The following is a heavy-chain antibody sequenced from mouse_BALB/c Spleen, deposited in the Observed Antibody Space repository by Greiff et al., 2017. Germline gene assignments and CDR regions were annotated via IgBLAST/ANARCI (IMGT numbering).Heavy chain of an antibody. CDR2: ISSGGGST. V-gene: IGHV5-12-1*01. Sequence: EVQLVESGGGLVKPGGSLKLSCAASGFAFSSYDMSWVRQTPEKRLEWVAYISSGGGSTYYPDTVKGRFTISRDNAKNTLYLQMSSLKSEDTAMYYCARHTTIYYGYDGGFAYWGQGTLVTVSA. CDR3: ARHTTIYYGYDGGFAY. CDR1: GFAFSSYD. D-gene: IGHD2-2*01. J-gene: IGHJ3*01.